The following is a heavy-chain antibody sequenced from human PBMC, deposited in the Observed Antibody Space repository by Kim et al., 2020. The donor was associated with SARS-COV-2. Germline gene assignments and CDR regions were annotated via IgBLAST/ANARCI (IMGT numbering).Heavy chain of an antibody. D-gene: IGHD3-10*01. J-gene: IGHJ6*02. CDR3: ARKNYYGSRNMDV. V-gene: IGHV3-30*04. CDR2: ISYDGSNK. CDR1: GFTFSSYA. Sequence: GGSLRLSCAASGFTFSSYAMHWVRQAPGKGLEWVAVISYDGSNKYYADSVKGRFTISRDNSKNTLYLQMNSLRAEDTAVYYCARKNYYGSRNMDVWGQGTTVTVSS.